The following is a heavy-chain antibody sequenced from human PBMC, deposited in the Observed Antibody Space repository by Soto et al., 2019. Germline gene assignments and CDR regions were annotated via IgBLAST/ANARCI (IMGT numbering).Heavy chain of an antibody. CDR2: ISYDGSNK. CDR1: GFTFSSYA. Sequence: QVQLVESGGGVVQPGRSLRLSCAASGFTFSSYAMHWVRQAPGKGLEWVAVISYDGSNKYYADSVKGRFTISRDNSKNALYLQMNSLRAEATAVYYCARAYDSSGYYSPRAPLDYWGQGTLVTVSS. D-gene: IGHD3-22*01. V-gene: IGHV3-30-3*01. CDR3: ARAYDSSGYYSPRAPLDY. J-gene: IGHJ4*02.